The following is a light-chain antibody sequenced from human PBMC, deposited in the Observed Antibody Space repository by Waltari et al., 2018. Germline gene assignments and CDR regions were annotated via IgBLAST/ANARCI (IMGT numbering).Light chain of an antibody. CDR2: GAS. J-gene: IGKJ5*01. V-gene: IGKV3-20*01. CDR1: QSVSSSY. CDR3: QQFGTSPET. Sequence: EIVLTQPPGTLSLSPGERATLFCRASQSVSSSYLAWYQQKPGQAPRLLVYGASNRATGIPDRFSGRGSGTDFSLTISRLEPEDFAVYYCQQFGTSPETFGRGTRLEIK.